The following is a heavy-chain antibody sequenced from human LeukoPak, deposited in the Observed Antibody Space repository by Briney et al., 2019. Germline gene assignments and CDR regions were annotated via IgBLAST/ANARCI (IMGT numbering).Heavy chain of an antibody. J-gene: IGHJ4*02. CDR1: GFTFSSHE. V-gene: IGHV3-48*03. Sequence: PGGSLRLSCVASGFTFSSHEMDWVRQAPGKGLELVSYISSSGSSTYYSDSVKGRFTISRDNAKNSVYLQMNSLRAEDTAVYYCANTPTSYYWGQGTLVTVSS. D-gene: IGHD2/OR15-2a*01. CDR2: ISSSGSST. CDR3: ANTPTSYY.